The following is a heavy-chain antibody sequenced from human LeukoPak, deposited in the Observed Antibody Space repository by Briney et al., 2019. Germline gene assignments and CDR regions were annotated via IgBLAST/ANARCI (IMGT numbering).Heavy chain of an antibody. D-gene: IGHD2-2*02. CDR2: INSDGSST. J-gene: IGHJ4*02. CDR3: ARAILSPSAY. Sequence: GSLRLSCAASGFTFSSYWMHWVRQAPGKGLLWVSRINSDGSSTSYADSVRGRFTISRDNAKNTLYLQMNSLRAEDTAVYYCARAILSPSAYWGQGTLVTVSS. CDR1: GFTFSSYW. V-gene: IGHV3-74*01.